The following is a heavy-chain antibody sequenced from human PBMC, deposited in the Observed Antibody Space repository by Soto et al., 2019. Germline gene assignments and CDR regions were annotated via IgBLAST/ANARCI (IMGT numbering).Heavy chain of an antibody. CDR1: GFTFSAYS. CDR3: ARGTCSGGTCCLYF. V-gene: IGHV3-21*06. Sequence: PGGSLRLSCAASGFTFSAYSMNWVRQAPGQGLEWVASIASATTSSDSSRHYADSARGRFSISRDNAKNSLYLQINSLKAEDTAVYYCARGTCSGGTCCLYFWGQGTLVTVSS. D-gene: IGHD2-15*01. CDR2: IASATTSSDSSR. J-gene: IGHJ4*02.